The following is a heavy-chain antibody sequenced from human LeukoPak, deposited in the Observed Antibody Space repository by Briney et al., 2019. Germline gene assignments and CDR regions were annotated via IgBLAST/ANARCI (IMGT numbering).Heavy chain of an antibody. CDR1: GFTFSSYE. Sequence: GGSLRLSCAASGFTFSSYEMNWVRQAPGKGLEWVSYISSRGSTIYYADSVKGRFTISRDNAKNSLYLQMNSPRAEDTAVYYCAELGITMIGGVWGKGTTVTISS. V-gene: IGHV3-48*03. J-gene: IGHJ6*04. CDR2: ISSRGSTI. D-gene: IGHD3-10*02. CDR3: AELGITMIGGV.